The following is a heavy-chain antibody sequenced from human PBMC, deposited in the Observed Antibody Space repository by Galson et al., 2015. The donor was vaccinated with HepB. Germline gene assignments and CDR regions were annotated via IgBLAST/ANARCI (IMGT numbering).Heavy chain of an antibody. CDR1: GFTSSSYG. D-gene: IGHD1-1*01. Sequence: SLRLSCAASGFTSSSYGMHWVRQAPGKGLEWVAVISYDGSNKYYADSVKGRFTISRDNSKNTLYLQMNSLRAEDTAVYYCAKERLEGTRAPRNYYYYYGMDVWGQRTTVTVSS. CDR2: ISYDGSNK. J-gene: IGHJ6*02. CDR3: AKERLEGTRAPRNYYYYYGMDV. V-gene: IGHV3-30*18.